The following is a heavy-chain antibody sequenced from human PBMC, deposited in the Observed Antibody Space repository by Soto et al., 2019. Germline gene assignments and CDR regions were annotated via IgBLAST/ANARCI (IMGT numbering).Heavy chain of an antibody. CDR1: GYTLSEVA. Sequence: ASVKVSCKVSGYTLSEVAIHWVRQTPGEGLEWIGGFDPENDETSYAQNFQGRVTLTEDTSTDTAYLELSGLRSEDTAIYYCTIAAYCSGATCYSGYNWFHPWGQGSLVTVSS. CDR3: TIAAYCSGATCYSGYNWFHP. D-gene: IGHD2-2*01. V-gene: IGHV1-24*01. CDR2: FDPENDET. J-gene: IGHJ5*02.